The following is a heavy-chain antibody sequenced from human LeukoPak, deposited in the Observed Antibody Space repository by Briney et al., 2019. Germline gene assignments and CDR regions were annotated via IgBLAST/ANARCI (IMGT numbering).Heavy chain of an antibody. CDR1: GLTFSSYG. CDR3: AKDSSGYFEYFQH. D-gene: IGHD3-22*01. J-gene: IGHJ1*01. CDR2: ISYDGSNK. V-gene: IGHV3-30*18. Sequence: GGPLRLSCAASGLTFSSYGMHWVRQAPGKGLEWVAVISYDGSNKYYADSVKGRFTISRDNSKNTLYLQMNSLRAEDTAVYYCAKDSSGYFEYFQHWGQGTLVTVSS.